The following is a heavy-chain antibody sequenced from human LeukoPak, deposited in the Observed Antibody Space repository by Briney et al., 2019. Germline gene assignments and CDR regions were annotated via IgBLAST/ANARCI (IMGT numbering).Heavy chain of an antibody. CDR3: ARDPRDGYNFGYYFDY. Sequence: RSLRLSCAASGFTFSSYGMHWVRQAPGKGLEWVAVISYDGSNKYYADSVKGRSTISRDNSKNTLYLQMNSLRAEDTAVYYCARDPRDGYNFGYYFDYWGQGTLVTVSS. CDR1: GFTFSSYG. D-gene: IGHD5-24*01. V-gene: IGHV3-30*03. J-gene: IGHJ4*02. CDR2: ISYDGSNK.